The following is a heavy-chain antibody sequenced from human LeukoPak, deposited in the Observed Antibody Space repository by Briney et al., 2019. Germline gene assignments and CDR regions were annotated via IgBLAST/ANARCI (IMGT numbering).Heavy chain of an antibody. CDR2: IRQTAYGGTT. V-gene: IGHV3-49*04. CDR3: TRFNANYDY. Sequence: GRSLRLSCTTSGFTFGDYVMSWVRQAPGKGLESVGFIRQTAYGGTTEFAASVQGRSTISRDDSKSIAYLEMNSLRTEDTAVYYCTRFNANYDYWGQGTLVTVSS. D-gene: IGHD4/OR15-4a*01. CDR1: GFTFGDYV. J-gene: IGHJ4*02.